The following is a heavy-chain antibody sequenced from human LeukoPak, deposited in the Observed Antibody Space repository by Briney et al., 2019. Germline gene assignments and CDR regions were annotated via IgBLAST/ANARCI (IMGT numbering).Heavy chain of an antibody. Sequence: SQTLSLTXTVSGGSISSGSYDGSWIRQPAGNGLWWIGRIYTSGSTNYNPSLKSRVTISVDTSKTQFSLKLSSVTAADTAVYYCARGTMTDAFDIWGQETMVTVSS. CDR2: IYTSGST. CDR1: GGSISSGSYD. CDR3: ARGTMTDAFDI. V-gene: IGHV4-61*02. J-gene: IGHJ3*02. D-gene: IGHD3-22*01.